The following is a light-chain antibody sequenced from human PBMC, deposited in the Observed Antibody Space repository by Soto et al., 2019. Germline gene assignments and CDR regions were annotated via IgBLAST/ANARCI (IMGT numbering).Light chain of an antibody. CDR1: QSIGSW. J-gene: IGKJ4*01. CDR2: DAS. V-gene: IGKV3D-20*01. CDR3: QQYGSSPLT. Sequence: TQSPSTLSASVGDRVIIVCRASQSIGSWLAWYQQKPGLAPRLLIYDASSRATGIPDRFSGSGSGTDFTLTISRLEPEDFAVYYCQQYGSSPLTFGGGTKVDIK.